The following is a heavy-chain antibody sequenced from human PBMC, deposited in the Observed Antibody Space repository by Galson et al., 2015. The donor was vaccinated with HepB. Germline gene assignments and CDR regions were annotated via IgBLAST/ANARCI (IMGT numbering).Heavy chain of an antibody. Sequence: SVKVSCKASGYTFTGYYMHWVRQAPGQGLEWMGRINPNSGGTNYAQKFQGRVTMTRDTSISTAYMQLSRLRSDDTAVYFCARAPKVTTFDFWGQGTLVTVSS. CDR2: INPNSGGT. CDR3: ARAPKVTTFDF. V-gene: IGHV1-2*06. D-gene: IGHD4-17*01. J-gene: IGHJ4*02. CDR1: GYTFTGYY.